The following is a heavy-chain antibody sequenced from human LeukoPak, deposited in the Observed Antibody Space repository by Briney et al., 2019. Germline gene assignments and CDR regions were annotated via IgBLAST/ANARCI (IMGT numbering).Heavy chain of an antibody. V-gene: IGHV4-34*01. CDR1: GGSFSGYH. CDR2: INHSGST. J-gene: IGHJ3*02. Sequence: SETLSLTCAVYGGSFSGYHWSWIRQPPGKGLEWIGEINHSGSTNYNPSLKSRVTISVDTSKNQFSLKLSSVTAADTAVYYCARGRFFDIWGQGAMVTVSS. CDR3: ARGRFFDI.